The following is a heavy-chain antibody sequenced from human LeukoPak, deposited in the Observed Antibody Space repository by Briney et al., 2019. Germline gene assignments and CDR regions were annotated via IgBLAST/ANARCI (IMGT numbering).Heavy chain of an antibody. D-gene: IGHD6-13*01. J-gene: IGHJ6*03. V-gene: IGHV4-34*01. CDR3: ARGRHSSSWLYYYYYMDV. CDR2: INHSGST. CDR1: GGSFSGYY. Sequence: SETLSLTCAVYGGSFSGYYWSWIRQPPGKGLGWIGEINHSGSTNYNPSLKRRVTISVETSKKQFSLKLSSVTAADTAVYYCARGRHSSSWLYYYYYMDVWGKGTTVTVSS.